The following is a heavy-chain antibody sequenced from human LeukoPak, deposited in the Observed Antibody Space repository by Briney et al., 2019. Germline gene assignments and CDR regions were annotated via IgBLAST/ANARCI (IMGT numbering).Heavy chain of an antibody. CDR2: ISYDGSNK. V-gene: IGHV3-30-3*01. J-gene: IGHJ4*02. D-gene: IGHD6-13*01. CDR3: AREGIAAAGPLDY. Sequence: GGSLRLSCAASGLTFSNYAMAWVRQAPGKGLEWVAVISYDGSNKYYADSVKGRFTISRDNSKNTLYLQMNSLRAEDTAVYYCAREGIAAAGPLDYWGQGTLVTVSS. CDR1: GLTFSNYA.